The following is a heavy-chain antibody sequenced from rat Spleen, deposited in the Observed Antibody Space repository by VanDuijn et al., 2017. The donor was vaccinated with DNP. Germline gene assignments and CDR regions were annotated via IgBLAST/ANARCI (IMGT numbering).Heavy chain of an antibody. Sequence: QVQLKESGPGLVQPSETLSLTCTVSGFSVTSNSVHWVRQSPGKGLEWMGVIWNNGGTRYNSVLKSRLSITKDTSKSQVFLKMNSLQTEDTATYYCARSPETSYIYFPWAYWGQGTLVTVSS. CDR1: GFSVTSNS. V-gene: IGHV2-41*01. J-gene: IGHJ3*01. CDR2: IWNNGGT. CDR3: ARSPETSYIYFPWAY. D-gene: IGHD1-2*01.